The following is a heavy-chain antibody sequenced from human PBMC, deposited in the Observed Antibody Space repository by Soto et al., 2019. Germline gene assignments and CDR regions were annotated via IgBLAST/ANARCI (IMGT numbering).Heavy chain of an antibody. Sequence: PGGSLRLSCAASGFTFSSYAMSWVRQAPGKGLEWVSAISGSGGSTYYADSVKGRFTISRDNSKNTLYLQMNSLRAEDTAVYYCARYSQSGRYFDLWGRGTLVTVSS. V-gene: IGHV3-23*01. CDR2: ISGSGGST. J-gene: IGHJ2*01. CDR3: ARYSQSGRYFDL. D-gene: IGHD2-21*01. CDR1: GFTFSSYA.